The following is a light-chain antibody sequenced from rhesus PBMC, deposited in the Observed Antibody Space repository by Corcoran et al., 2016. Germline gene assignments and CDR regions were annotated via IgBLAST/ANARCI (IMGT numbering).Light chain of an antibody. CDR1: QSVSSY. CDR3: KQYNNWNS. J-gene: IGKJ2*01. CDR2: GAS. V-gene: IGKV3S9*01. Sequence: EIVMTQSPATLSLSPGERATLSCRASQSVSSYVAWYQQKPEQAPRLRIYGASSRATGIPDRVSGSGSGTVFTLIIDSMEPEDVGVYYCKQYNNWNSFGQGTKVEIK.